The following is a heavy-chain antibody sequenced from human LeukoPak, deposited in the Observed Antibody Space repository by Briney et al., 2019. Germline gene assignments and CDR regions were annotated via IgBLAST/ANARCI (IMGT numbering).Heavy chain of an antibody. Sequence: GGSLRLSCAASGFTFSSYGMHWVRQAPGKGLEWVAFIRYDGSNKYYADSVKGRFTISRDNSKNTLYLQMNSLRAEDTAVYYCAKDPRDSFVLPAYYFDYWGQGTLVTVSS. D-gene: IGHD2-8*01. J-gene: IGHJ4*02. V-gene: IGHV3-30*02. CDR1: GFTFSSYG. CDR2: IRYDGSNK. CDR3: AKDPRDSFVLPAYYFDY.